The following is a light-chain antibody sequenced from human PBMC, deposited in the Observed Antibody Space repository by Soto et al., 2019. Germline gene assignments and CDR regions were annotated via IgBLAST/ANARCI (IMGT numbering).Light chain of an antibody. J-gene: IGLJ2*01. CDR2: EGS. CDR1: SSDVGSYNL. V-gene: IGLV2-23*01. Sequence: QSALTQPASVSGSPGQSITISCTGTSSDVGSYNLVSWYQQHPGKAPKLMIYEGSKRPSGVSNRFSGSKSGNTASLTISGLQGEDEADYYCRSYAGSSTYVVFGGGTKLTVL. CDR3: RSYAGSSTYVV.